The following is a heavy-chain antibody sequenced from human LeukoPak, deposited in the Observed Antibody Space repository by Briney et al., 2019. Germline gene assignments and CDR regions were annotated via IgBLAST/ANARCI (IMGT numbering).Heavy chain of an antibody. CDR3: ADITWTRGQSFDN. Sequence: PGGSLRLSCAASRFTVSSNYMSWVRQAPGKGLEWVSVIYSGGSTYYADSVKGRFTIFRDNSKNTLYLQMNSLRADDTAVYYCADITWTRGQSFDNWGQGTLVTVSA. D-gene: IGHD2-15*01. J-gene: IGHJ4*02. CDR1: RFTVSSNY. V-gene: IGHV3-53*01. CDR2: IYSGGST.